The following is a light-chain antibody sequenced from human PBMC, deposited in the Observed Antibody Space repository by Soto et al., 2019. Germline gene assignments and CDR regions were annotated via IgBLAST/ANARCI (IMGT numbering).Light chain of an antibody. CDR3: SLYTSSSTVA. J-gene: IGLJ2*01. CDR1: SSDVGAYNR. V-gene: IGLV2-18*01. CDR2: EVN. Sequence: QSVLTQPPSVSASPGQSVTIPCTATSSDVGAYNRVSWYQQYPGTPPKLMISEVNNRPSGVPDRFSGSKSGNTASLNISGLQAEDEADYYCSLYTSSSTVAFGGGTKLTVL.